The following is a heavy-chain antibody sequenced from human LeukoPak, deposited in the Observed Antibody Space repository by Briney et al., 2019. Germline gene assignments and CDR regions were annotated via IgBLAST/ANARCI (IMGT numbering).Heavy chain of an antibody. V-gene: IGHV1-2*02. CDR3: ARGWANDYGGYEIWFDP. D-gene: IGHD4-17*01. J-gene: IGHJ5*02. Sequence: ASVKVSCKASGYTFTGYYMHWVRQAPGQGLEWMGWINPNSGGTNYAQKFQGRVTMTRDTSISTAYMELSRLRSDDTAVYYCARGWANDYGGYEIWFDPWGQGTLVTVSS. CDR1: GYTFTGYY. CDR2: INPNSGGT.